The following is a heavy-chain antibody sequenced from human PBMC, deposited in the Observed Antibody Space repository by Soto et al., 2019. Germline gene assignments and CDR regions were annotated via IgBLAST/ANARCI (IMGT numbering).Heavy chain of an antibody. V-gene: IGHV3-21*01. D-gene: IGHD6-13*01. Sequence: EVQLVESGGGLVKPGGSLRLSCAASGFTFSSYSMNWVRQAPGKGLEWVSSISSSSSYIYYADSVKGRFTISRDNAKNSLYLQMNSLRAEDTAVYYCAREVFGSSWYGGDYYYGMDVWGQGTTVTVSS. J-gene: IGHJ6*02. CDR3: AREVFGSSWYGGDYYYGMDV. CDR1: GFTFSSYS. CDR2: ISSSSSYI.